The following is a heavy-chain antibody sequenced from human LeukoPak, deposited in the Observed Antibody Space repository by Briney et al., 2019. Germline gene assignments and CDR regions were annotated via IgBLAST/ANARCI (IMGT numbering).Heavy chain of an antibody. CDR3: AKDTHYYDSSGYSKGLDY. J-gene: IGHJ4*02. CDR1: GFTFDDYA. D-gene: IGHD3-22*01. V-gene: IGHV3-43D*03. CDR2: ISWDGGST. Sequence: GGSLRLSCAASGFTFDDYAMHWVRQAPGKGLEWVSLISWDGGSTYYADSVKGRFTISRDNGKNSLYLQMNSLRAEDTALYYCAKDTHYYDSSGYSKGLDYWGQGTLVTVSS.